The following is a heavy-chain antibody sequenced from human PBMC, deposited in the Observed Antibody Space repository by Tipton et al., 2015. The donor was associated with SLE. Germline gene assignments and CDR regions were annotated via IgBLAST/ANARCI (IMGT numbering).Heavy chain of an antibody. V-gene: IGHV4-38-2*01. CDR3: ARKYCSGGSCSYFDY. CDR2: IYHGGT. CDR1: GYSISSGYY. D-gene: IGHD2-15*01. Sequence: GLVKPSETLSLTCVVSGYSISSGYYWGWIRQPPGKGLEWVGSIYHGGTHYNPSLKSRVTISVDPSKNQFSLKLSSVTAADTAVYHCARKYCSGGSCSYFDYWGQGTLVTVSS. J-gene: IGHJ4*02.